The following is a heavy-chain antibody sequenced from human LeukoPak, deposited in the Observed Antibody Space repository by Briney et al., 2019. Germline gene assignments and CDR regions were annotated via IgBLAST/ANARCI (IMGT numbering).Heavy chain of an antibody. V-gene: IGHV4-59*01. CDR3: ARDSTALYGGGYYYYGMDV. J-gene: IGHJ6*02. D-gene: IGHD1-26*01. CDR2: IHYSGST. CDR1: GGSIRSYY. Sequence: PSETLSLTCTVSGGSIRSYYWTWIRQPPGKGLEWIGYIHYSGSTNYNPSLKSRVTISVDTSKNQFSLKLSSVTAADTAVYYCARDSTALYGGGYYYYGMDVWGQGTTVTVSS.